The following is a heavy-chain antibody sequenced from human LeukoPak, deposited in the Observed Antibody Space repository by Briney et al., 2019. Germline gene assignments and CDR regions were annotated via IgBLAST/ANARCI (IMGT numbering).Heavy chain of an antibody. V-gene: IGHV4-30-4*01. Sequence: PSQTLSLTCPVSGGSISSGDYYWSWIRQPPGKGLEWIGYIYYSGSTYYNPSLKSRVTISVDTSKNQFSLRLSSVTAADTAVYYCARVWSGYSNNWFDPWGQGTLVTVSS. J-gene: IGHJ5*02. CDR3: ARVWSGYSNNWFDP. CDR2: IYYSGST. D-gene: IGHD3-3*01. CDR1: GGSISSGDYY.